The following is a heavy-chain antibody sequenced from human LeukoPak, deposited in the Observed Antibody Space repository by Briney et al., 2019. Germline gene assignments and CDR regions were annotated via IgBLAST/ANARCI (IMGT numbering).Heavy chain of an antibody. D-gene: IGHD2-2*01. Sequence: GGSLRLSCAASGFTFSTYGMSWVRQAPGKGLEWVSAISGSGGSTYYADSVKGRFTISRDNSKNTLYLQMNSLRAEDTAVYYCAKDGINLDKVAPFDYWGQGTLVTVSS. CDR1: GFTFSTYG. V-gene: IGHV3-23*01. J-gene: IGHJ4*02. CDR3: AKDGINLDKVAPFDY. CDR2: ISGSGGST.